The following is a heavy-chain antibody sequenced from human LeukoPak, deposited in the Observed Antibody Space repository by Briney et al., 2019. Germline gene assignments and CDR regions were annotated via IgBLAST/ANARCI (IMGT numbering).Heavy chain of an antibody. J-gene: IGHJ4*02. D-gene: IGHD4-17*01. CDR1: GGSASSGGYY. CDR3: ARSSDYGDYD. CDR2: IYYSGRT. V-gene: IGHV4-31*03. Sequence: SQTLSLTCTVSGGSASSGGYYWTWIRQHPGKGLEWLGYIYYSGRTYYNPSLKSRITISLDTSENRFSLNLTSVSAADTAFYYCARSSDYGDYDWGQGTLVTVSS.